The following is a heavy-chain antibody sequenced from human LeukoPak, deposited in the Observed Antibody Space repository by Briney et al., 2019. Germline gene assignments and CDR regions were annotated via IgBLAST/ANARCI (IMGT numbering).Heavy chain of an antibody. Sequence: GGSLRLSCAASGFTFSSYWMSWVRQAPGKGLEWVANIKQDGSEKYYVDSVKGRFTISRDNAKNSLYLQMNSLRAEDTAVYYCASAKYYYDISGYFPPNYMDVWGKGTTVTISS. D-gene: IGHD3-22*01. V-gene: IGHV3-7*01. CDR1: GFTFSSYW. J-gene: IGHJ6*03. CDR2: IKQDGSEK. CDR3: ASAKYYYDISGYFPPNYMDV.